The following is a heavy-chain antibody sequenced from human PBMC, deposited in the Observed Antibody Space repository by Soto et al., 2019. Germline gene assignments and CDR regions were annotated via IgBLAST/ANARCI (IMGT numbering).Heavy chain of an antibody. J-gene: IGHJ4*02. CDR3: AKDGPRWNSGYCFDY. CDR1: GFTFSTYA. CDR2: VSASGLNT. D-gene: IGHD1-7*01. Sequence: EVQLLESGGKLVQPGGSLTLSCAASGFTFSTYAMAWVRQAPGKGLEWVSGVSASGLNTDYADPVKGRFYISRDNSKNTVSLHMNGLRAEDTALYYWAKDGPRWNSGYCFDYWGQGTPVNVSS. V-gene: IGHV3-23*01.